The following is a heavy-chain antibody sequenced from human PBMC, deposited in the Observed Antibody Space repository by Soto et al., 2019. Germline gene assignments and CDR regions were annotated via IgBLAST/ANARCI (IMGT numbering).Heavy chain of an antibody. CDR3: AKDHNDILTGYYRDIDY. CDR2: ISYDGSNK. V-gene: IGHV3-30*04. CDR1: GFTFSSYA. Sequence: QVQLVESGGGVVQPGRSLRLSCAASGFTFSSYAMHWVRQAPGKGLEWVAVISYDGSNKYYADSVKGRFTISRDNSKNTLYLQMNSLRAEDTAVYYCAKDHNDILTGYYRDIDYWGQGTLVTVSS. D-gene: IGHD3-9*01. J-gene: IGHJ4*02.